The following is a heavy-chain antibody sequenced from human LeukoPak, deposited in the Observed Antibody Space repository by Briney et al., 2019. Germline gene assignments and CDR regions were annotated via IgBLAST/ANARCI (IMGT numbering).Heavy chain of an antibody. D-gene: IGHD5-12*01. J-gene: IGHJ4*02. CDR1: GDFISRYY. Sequence: SETLSLTCTVSGDFISRYYWSWIRQAPGKGLEWIGYVYDRGGTNYNPSLKSRAIISADTSKNQFSLTVTSVTAADTAVYYCARASDSGDWHLGYWGQGTLVTVSS. CDR2: VYDRGGT. V-gene: IGHV4-59*01. CDR3: ARASDSGDWHLGY.